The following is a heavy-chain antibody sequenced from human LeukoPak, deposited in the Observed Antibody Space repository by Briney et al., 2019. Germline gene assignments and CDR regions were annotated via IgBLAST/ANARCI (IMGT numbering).Heavy chain of an antibody. CDR2: IWYDGSNK. Sequence: GGSLRLSCAASGFTFSSYGMHWVRQAPGKGLEWVAVIWYDGSNKYYADSVKGRFTISRDNSKNTLYLQMNSLRAEDTAAYYCAKDRTVTTHDYYFDYWGQGTLVTVSS. D-gene: IGHD4-17*01. J-gene: IGHJ4*02. CDR1: GFTFSSYG. V-gene: IGHV3-33*06. CDR3: AKDRTVTTHDYYFDY.